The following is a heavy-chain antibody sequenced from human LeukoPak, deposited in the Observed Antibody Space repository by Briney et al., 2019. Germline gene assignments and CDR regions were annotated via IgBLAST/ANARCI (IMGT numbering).Heavy chain of an antibody. CDR2: INHSGST. V-gene: IGHV4-34*01. Sequence: SETLSLTCAVYGGSFSGYYWSWIRQPPGKGLEWIGEINHSGSTNYNPSLKSRVTISVDTSKNQFSLKLSSVTAADTAVYYCARVYNWNYYFDYWAQGTLVTVSS. CDR1: GGSFSGYY. J-gene: IGHJ4*02. CDR3: ARVYNWNYYFDY. D-gene: IGHD1-7*01.